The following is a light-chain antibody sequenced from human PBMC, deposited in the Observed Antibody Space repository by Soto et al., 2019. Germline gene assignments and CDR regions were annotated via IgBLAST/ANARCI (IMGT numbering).Light chain of an antibody. CDR2: GAF. CDR3: QQRTVVNTVS. Sequence: QSVASRNLAWYQQKPGQAPRLLIYGAFNRATGIQARFSGSGSGTDFTLTISSLEPEDSAVYYFQQRTVVNTVSFGQGTLLEIK. CDR1: QSVASRN. V-gene: IGKV3-11*01. J-gene: IGKJ5*01.